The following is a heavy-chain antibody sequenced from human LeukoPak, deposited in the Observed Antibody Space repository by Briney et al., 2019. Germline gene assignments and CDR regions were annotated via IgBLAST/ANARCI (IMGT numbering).Heavy chain of an antibody. J-gene: IGHJ4*02. CDR1: GFTFSNDG. CDR2: ISGSGAST. V-gene: IGHV3-23*01. Sequence: GGSLRLSCAASGFTFSNDGMSWVRQAPGKGLEWVSAISGSGASTYYADSVKGRFTISRDNSKNTLYLQMNSLRAEDTAVYYCAKDRGQYYYDSTGPVDYWGQGTLVTVSS. D-gene: IGHD3-22*01. CDR3: AKDRGQYYYDSTGPVDY.